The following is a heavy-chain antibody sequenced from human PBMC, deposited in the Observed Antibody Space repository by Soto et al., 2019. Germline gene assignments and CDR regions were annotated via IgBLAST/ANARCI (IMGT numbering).Heavy chain of an antibody. CDR2: IYYSGST. Sequence: SETLSLTCTVSGGSISSSSYYWGWIRQPPGKGLEWIGSIYYSGSTYYNPSLKSRVTISVDTSKNQFSLKLSSVTAADTAVYYCARVRARYCSSTSCYGTHLENDYWGQGTLVTVSS. V-gene: IGHV4-39*01. CDR3: ARVRARYCSSTSCYGTHLENDY. CDR1: GGSISSSSYY. J-gene: IGHJ4*02. D-gene: IGHD2-2*01.